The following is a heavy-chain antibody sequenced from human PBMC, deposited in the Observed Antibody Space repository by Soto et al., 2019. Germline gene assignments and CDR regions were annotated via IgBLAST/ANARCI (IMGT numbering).Heavy chain of an antibody. CDR1: GYTFTSYG. Sequence: ASVKVSCKASGYTFTSYGISWVRQAPGQGLEWMGWISAYNGNTNYAQKLQGRVTMTTDTSTSTAYMELRSLRSDDTAVYYCARSITLAGYSSSWYDYWGQGTLVTVSS. V-gene: IGHV1-18*01. J-gene: IGHJ4*02. CDR3: ARSITLAGYSSSWYDY. D-gene: IGHD6-13*01. CDR2: ISAYNGNT.